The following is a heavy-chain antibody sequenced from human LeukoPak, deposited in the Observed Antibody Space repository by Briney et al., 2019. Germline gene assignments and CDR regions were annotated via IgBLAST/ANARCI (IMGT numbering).Heavy chain of an antibody. D-gene: IGHD2-21*01. V-gene: IGHV4-59*01. J-gene: IGHJ6*03. CDR3: ASKAPNCGGDCQFEGYYYYYMDV. Sequence: SETLSLTCTVSGGSLSSYYWGWVRQPPGKGLEWIGYIYYSGSTNYNPSLKRRATISVDTSKNQFSLKLSSVTAADTAVYYCASKAPNCGGDCQFEGYYYYYMDVWGKGTTVTVSS. CDR1: GGSLSSYY. CDR2: IYYSGST.